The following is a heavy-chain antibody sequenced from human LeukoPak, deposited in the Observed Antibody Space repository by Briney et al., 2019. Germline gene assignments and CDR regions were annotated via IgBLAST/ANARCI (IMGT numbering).Heavy chain of an antibody. Sequence: SVTVSCTASGGTFSSYAISWVRQAPGQGLEWMGGIIPIFGTANYAQKFQGRVTITADESTSTAYMELSRLTSDDTAVYYCARDVRHGVRGLPFDLWGQGTLVTVSS. V-gene: IGHV1-69*01. CDR1: GGTFSSYA. CDR2: IIPIFGTA. J-gene: IGHJ4*02. CDR3: ARDVRHGVRGLPFDL. D-gene: IGHD3-10*01.